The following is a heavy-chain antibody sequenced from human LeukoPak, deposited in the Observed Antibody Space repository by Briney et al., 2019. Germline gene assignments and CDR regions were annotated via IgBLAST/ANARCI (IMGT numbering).Heavy chain of an antibody. J-gene: IGHJ4*02. CDR3: ARSGYTYGLADY. Sequence: PGGSLRLSCAASGFSFSSYAMHWVRQAPGKGLEYASAISNSGGSTSYANSVKGRFTISRDNSNNTLYLQMGSLRAEDMAVYYCARSGYTYGLADYWGQGTLVTASS. V-gene: IGHV3-64*01. D-gene: IGHD5-12*01. CDR2: ISNSGGST. CDR1: GFSFSSYA.